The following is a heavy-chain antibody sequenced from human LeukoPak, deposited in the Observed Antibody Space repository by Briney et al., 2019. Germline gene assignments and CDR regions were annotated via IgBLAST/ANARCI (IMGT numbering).Heavy chain of an antibody. J-gene: IGHJ4*02. V-gene: IGHV1-18*01. CDR3: AREAGTDYTFDY. Sequence: ASVKVSCKASGYTFTSYDISWVRQAPGQGLEWIGWISAYNGNTNYAQKFQGRVTMTTDTSTSTAYMELRSLRSDDTAVYYCAREAGTDYTFDYWGQGSLVTVSS. D-gene: IGHD1-1*01. CDR1: GYTFTSYD. CDR2: ISAYNGNT.